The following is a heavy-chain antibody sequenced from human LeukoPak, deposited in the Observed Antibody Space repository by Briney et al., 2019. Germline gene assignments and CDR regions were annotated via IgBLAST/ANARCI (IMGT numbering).Heavy chain of an antibody. J-gene: IGHJ3*02. D-gene: IGHD6-19*01. V-gene: IGHV4-39*01. CDR1: GGSIGGHTFY. CDR2: IYYNGNT. CDR3: ARLTALAGHRGAFDI. Sequence: SSETLSLTCNVSGGSIGGHTFYWDWIRQPPGKGLEWIATIYYNGNTFCNPSLKSRVAISIDMSKSQFSLHLSSVTAADTAIYYCARLTALAGHRGAFDIWGPGTMVTVSS.